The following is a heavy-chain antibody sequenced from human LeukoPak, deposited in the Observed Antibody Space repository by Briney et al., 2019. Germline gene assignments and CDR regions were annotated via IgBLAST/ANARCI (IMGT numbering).Heavy chain of an antibody. D-gene: IGHD4-11*01. Sequence: GGSPRLSCAASGFTFSSYEMNWVRQAPGKGLEWVSYISSSGSTIYYADSVKGRFTISRDNAKNSLYLQMNSLRAEDTAVYYCARIDYSNSVDYWGQGTLVTVSS. CDR2: ISSSGSTI. CDR3: ARIDYSNSVDY. V-gene: IGHV3-48*03. CDR1: GFTFSSYE. J-gene: IGHJ4*02.